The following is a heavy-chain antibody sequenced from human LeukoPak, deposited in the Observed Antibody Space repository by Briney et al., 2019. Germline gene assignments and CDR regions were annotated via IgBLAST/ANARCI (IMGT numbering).Heavy chain of an antibody. J-gene: IGHJ4*02. CDR3: AKSGGATQSSYYFDY. V-gene: IGHV3-11*01. Sequence: GGSLRLSCAASGFTFSDYYMSWIRQAPGKGLEWVSYISSSGSTIYYADSVKARFTISRHNSKNTLYLQINSLRAEDTAVYYCAKSGGATQSSYYFDYWGQGTLVTVSS. CDR1: GFTFSDYY. CDR2: ISSSGSTI. D-gene: IGHD1-26*01.